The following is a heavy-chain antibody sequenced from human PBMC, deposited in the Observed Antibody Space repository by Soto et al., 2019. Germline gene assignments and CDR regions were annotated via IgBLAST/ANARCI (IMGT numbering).Heavy chain of an antibody. Sequence: EVQLLESGGGLVQPGGYLRLSCAASGFTFSSYWMSWVRQAPGKGLEWVARINQDGSEKYYVDSVKGRFTISRDNAKNSLYLQMNSLRAEDTAVYYCARDYPGGSYYDYWGQGTLVTVSS. V-gene: IGHV3-7*03. J-gene: IGHJ4*02. CDR3: ARDYPGGSYYDY. CDR1: GFTFSSYW. CDR2: INQDGSEK. D-gene: IGHD1-26*01.